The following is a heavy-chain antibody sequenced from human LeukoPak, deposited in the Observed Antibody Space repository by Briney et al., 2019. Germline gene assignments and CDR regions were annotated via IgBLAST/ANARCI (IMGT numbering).Heavy chain of an antibody. CDR3: ARGSRPAYYDSSGYRH. V-gene: IGHV4-34*01. Sequence: SSETLSLTCAVYGGSFSGYYWSWIRQPPGKGLEWIGEINHSGSTNYNPSLKSRVTISVDTFKNQFSLKLSSVTAADTAVYYCARGSRPAYYDSSGYRHWGQGTLVTVSS. J-gene: IGHJ4*02. D-gene: IGHD3-22*01. CDR2: INHSGST. CDR1: GGSFSGYY.